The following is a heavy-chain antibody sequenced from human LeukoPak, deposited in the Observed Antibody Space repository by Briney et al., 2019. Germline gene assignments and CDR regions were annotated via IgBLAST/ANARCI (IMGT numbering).Heavy chain of an antibody. CDR1: GGSISSGSYY. D-gene: IGHD6-19*01. CDR2: IYTSGST. V-gene: IGHV4-61*02. Sequence: SETLSLTCTVSGGSISSGSYYWSWIRQPAGKGLEWIVRIYTSGSTNYNPSLKSRVTISVDTSKNQFSLKLSSVTAADTAVYYCARDGSSGWYSYYFDYWGQGTQVTVSS. J-gene: IGHJ4*02. CDR3: ARDGSSGWYSYYFDY.